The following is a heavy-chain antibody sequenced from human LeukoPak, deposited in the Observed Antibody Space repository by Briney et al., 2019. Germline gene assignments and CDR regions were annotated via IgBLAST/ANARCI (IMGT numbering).Heavy chain of an antibody. Sequence: GGSLRLSCAASGFTFSSYGMHWVRQAPGKGLEWVAVIWYDGSNKYYADSVKGRFTISRDNSKNTLYLQMNSLRAEDTAVYYCARLTVIGLRFLEWSSEAFDIWGQGTMVTVSS. CDR1: GFTFSSYG. V-gene: IGHV3-33*01. CDR2: IWYDGSNK. CDR3: ARLTVIGLRFLEWSSEAFDI. J-gene: IGHJ3*02. D-gene: IGHD3-3*01.